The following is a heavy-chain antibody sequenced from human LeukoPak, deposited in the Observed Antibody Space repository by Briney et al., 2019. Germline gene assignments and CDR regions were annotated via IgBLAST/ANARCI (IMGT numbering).Heavy chain of an antibody. Sequence: GGSLRLSCAASGFTFSDYYMSWIRQAPGKGLEWVSYISSSGSTIYYADSVKGRFTISRDNAKNSLYLQMNSLRAEDTAVHYCARDLYGSGSYTVIDYWGQGTLVTVSS. D-gene: IGHD3-10*01. CDR2: ISSSGSTI. CDR3: ARDLYGSGSYTVIDY. V-gene: IGHV3-11*01. CDR1: GFTFSDYY. J-gene: IGHJ4*02.